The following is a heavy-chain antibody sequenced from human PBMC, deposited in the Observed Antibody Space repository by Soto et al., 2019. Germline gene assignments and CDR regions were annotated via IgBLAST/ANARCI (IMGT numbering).Heavy chain of an antibody. CDR1: GFTFSSYA. Sequence: GGSLRLSCAAYGFTFSSYAMHWVRQAPGKXLEWVAVISYDGSNKYYADSVKGRFTISRDNSKNTLYLQMNSLRAEDTAVYYCASWYSSSSLIYYYRMDVWGQGTTVTVSS. CDR2: ISYDGSNK. J-gene: IGHJ6*02. V-gene: IGHV3-30-3*01. D-gene: IGHD6-6*01. CDR3: ASWYSSSSLIYYYRMDV.